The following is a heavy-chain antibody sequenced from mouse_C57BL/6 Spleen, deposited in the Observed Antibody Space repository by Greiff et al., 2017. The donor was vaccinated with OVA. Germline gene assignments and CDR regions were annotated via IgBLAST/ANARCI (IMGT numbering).Heavy chain of an antibody. CDR1: GYTFTDYE. CDR2: IDPETGGT. J-gene: IGHJ1*03. CDR3: TRWGDDRDWYCDV. D-gene: IGHD2-2*01. V-gene: IGHV1-15*01. Sequence: QVQLKESGAELVRPGASVTLSCKASGYTFTDYEMHWVKQTPVHGLEWIGAIDPETGGTAYNQKFKGKAILTADKSSSTAYMELRSLTSEDSAVYYCTRWGDDRDWYCDVWGTGTTVTVSS.